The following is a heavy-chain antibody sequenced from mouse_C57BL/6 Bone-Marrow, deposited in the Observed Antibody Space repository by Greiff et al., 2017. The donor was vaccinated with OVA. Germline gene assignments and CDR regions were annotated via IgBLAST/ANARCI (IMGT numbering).Heavy chain of an antibody. CDR1: GYTFTSYG. V-gene: IGHV1-81*01. Sequence: VKLQQSGAELARPGASVKLSCKASGYTFTSYGISWVKQRTGQGLEWIGEIYPRSGNTYYNEKFKGKATLTADKSSSTAYMELRSLTSEDSAVYFCTLITTVVATDYWGQGTTLTVSS. J-gene: IGHJ2*01. CDR3: TLITTVVATDY. D-gene: IGHD1-1*01. CDR2: IYPRSGNT.